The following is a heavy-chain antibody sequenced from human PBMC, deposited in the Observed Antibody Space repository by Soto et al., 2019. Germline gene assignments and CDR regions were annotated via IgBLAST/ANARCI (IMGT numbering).Heavy chain of an antibody. J-gene: IGHJ2*01. CDR3: ATPDYGDYWYFDL. CDR1: GFPFSSSV. V-gene: IGHV1-58*01. D-gene: IGHD4-17*01. Sequence: QMQLVQSGPEVKKPGTSVKVSCKASGFPFSSSVVQWVRQGRGQRLEWIGWIVVGSGHTKYAQKFQERVSITRDMSTSTAYMELTSLRSEDTAMYYCATPDYGDYWYFDLWGRRTLVTVSS. CDR2: IVVGSGHT.